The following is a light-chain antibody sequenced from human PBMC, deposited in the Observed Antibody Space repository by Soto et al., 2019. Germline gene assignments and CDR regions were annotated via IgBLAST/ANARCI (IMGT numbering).Light chain of an antibody. CDR1: KIDIGVYDF. CDR2: EVV. V-gene: IGLV2-8*01. J-gene: IGLJ1*01. CDR3: KSYAGSNTYV. Sequence: QSVLTQPPSASGSPGQSVTISCTGTKIDIGVYDFVSWYQHHPGKAPRLIIYEVVQRPSGVPDRFSGSKSGNTASLTVSGLQAADEADYFCKSYAGSNTYVFXSGTKVTVL.